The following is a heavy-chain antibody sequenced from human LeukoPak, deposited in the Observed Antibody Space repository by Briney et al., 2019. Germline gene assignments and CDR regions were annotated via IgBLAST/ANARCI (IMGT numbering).Heavy chain of an antibody. CDR1: GYTFINNW. V-gene: IGHV1-18*04. D-gene: IGHD1-26*01. CDR2: ISAYNGNT. J-gene: IGHJ5*02. Sequence: GASVKVSCKASGYTFINNWMHWVRQAPGQGLEWMGWISAYNGNTNYAQKLQGRVTMTTDTSTSTAYMELRSLRSDDTAVYYCAEIFFVGELQGYHWFDPWAREPWSPSPQ. CDR3: AEIFFVGELQGYHWFDP.